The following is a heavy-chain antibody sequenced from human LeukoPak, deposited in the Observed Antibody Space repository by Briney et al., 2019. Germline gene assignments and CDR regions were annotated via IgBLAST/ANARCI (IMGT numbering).Heavy chain of an antibody. CDR2: IYTSGST. CDR3: AREGAARNFDY. CDR1: GGSVISGTYY. D-gene: IGHD6-6*01. J-gene: IGHJ4*02. V-gene: IGHV4-61*02. Sequence: SETLSLTCTVSGGSVISGTYYWTWIRQPAGKGLEWIGRIYTSGSTNFNPSLKSRVSISLDTSQNQFSLKVSTVTATDTAVYCCAREGAARNFDYWGQGILVTVSS.